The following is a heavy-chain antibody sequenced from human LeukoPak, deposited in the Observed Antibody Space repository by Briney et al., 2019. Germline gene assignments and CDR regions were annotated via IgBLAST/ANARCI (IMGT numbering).Heavy chain of an antibody. J-gene: IGHJ3*02. CDR3: ASSMISSAFDI. D-gene: IGHD3-16*01. CDR1: GYTFGNYW. CDR2: IYPDDSDS. V-gene: IGHV5-51*01. Sequence: GESLKISCKASGYTFGNYWIAWVRQMPGKGLEWMAIIYPDDSDSRYSTSFQGQVTISVDKSTSTAYLQWSSLKASDTATYYCASSMISSAFDIWGQGTMVTVSS.